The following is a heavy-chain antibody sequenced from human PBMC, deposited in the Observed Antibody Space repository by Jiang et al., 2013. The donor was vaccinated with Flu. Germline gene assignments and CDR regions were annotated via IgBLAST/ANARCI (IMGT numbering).Heavy chain of an antibody. J-gene: IGHJ3*02. V-gene: IGHV4-4*07. CDR2: T. CDR3: ARDLDYDSDYSDAFDI. Sequence: TGYNPSLRSRVTMSLDTSRTQFSLHLTSVTVADTAVYHCARDLDYDSDYSDAFDIWGRGTMVTVSS. D-gene: IGHD3-22*01.